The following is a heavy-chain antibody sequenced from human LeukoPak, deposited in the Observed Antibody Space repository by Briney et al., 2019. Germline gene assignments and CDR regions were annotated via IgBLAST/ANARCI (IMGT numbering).Heavy chain of an antibody. CDR1: GRSFSGYY. Sequence: PSETLSLTCAVYGRSFSGYYWSWIRQPPGKGLEWIGEINHSGSTNYNPSLKSRVTISVDTSKNQFSLKLSSVTAADTAVYYCARGRSQYYYDSSGYYFDYWGQGTLVTVSS. CDR2: INHSGST. CDR3: ARGRSQYYYDSSGYYFDY. J-gene: IGHJ4*02. V-gene: IGHV4-34*01. D-gene: IGHD3-22*01.